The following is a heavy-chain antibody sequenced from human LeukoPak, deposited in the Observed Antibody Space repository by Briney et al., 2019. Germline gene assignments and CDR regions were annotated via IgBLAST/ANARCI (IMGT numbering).Heavy chain of an antibody. CDR1: GGSFSGYY. V-gene: IGHV4-34*01. D-gene: IGHD1-14*01. CDR2: INHSGST. J-gene: IGHJ4*02. CDR3: ARVPPRRDFDY. Sequence: PSETLSLTCAVYGGSFSGYYWSWIRQPPGKGLEWIGEINHSGSTNYNPSLKSRVTISVDTSKNQFSLKLSSVTAADTAVYYCARVPPRRDFDYWGQGTLVTVSS.